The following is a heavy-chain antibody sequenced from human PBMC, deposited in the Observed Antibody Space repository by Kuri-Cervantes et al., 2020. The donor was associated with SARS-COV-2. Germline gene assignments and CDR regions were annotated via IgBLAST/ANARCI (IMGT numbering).Heavy chain of an antibody. V-gene: IGHV3-48*04. CDR1: GFTFSSYS. D-gene: IGHD2-2*01. Sequence: GESLKISCAASGFTFSSYSMNWVRQAPGKGLEWVSYISSSSSTIYYADSVKGRFTISRDNAKNSLYLQMNSLRAEDTAVYYCAKVWEDIVVVPAFDIWGQGTMVTVSS. J-gene: IGHJ3*02. CDR3: AKVWEDIVVVPAFDI. CDR2: ISSSSSTI.